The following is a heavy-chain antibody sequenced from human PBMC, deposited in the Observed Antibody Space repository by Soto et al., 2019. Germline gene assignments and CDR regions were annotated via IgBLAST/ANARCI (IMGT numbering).Heavy chain of an antibody. J-gene: IGHJ6*02. D-gene: IGHD6-19*01. V-gene: IGHV3-30*18. Sequence: GGSLRLSCAASGFTFSSYDMHWVRQAPGKGLEWVAVISYDGSNKYYADSVKGRFTISRDNSKNTLYLQMNSLRAEDTAVYYCAKDLGYSSGWTYYYGMDVWGQGTTVTVSS. CDR2: ISYDGSNK. CDR1: GFTFSSYD. CDR3: AKDLGYSSGWTYYYGMDV.